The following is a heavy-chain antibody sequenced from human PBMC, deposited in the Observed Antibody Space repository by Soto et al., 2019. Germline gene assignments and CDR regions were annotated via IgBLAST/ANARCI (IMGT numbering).Heavy chain of an antibody. CDR3: TSKRFLETYGMDV. Sequence: PGGSLRLSCAASGFTFSNAWMNWVRQAPGKGLEWVGRIKSKTDGGTTDYAAPVKGRFTISRDDSKNTLYLQMNSLKTEDTAVYYCTSKRFLETYGMDVWGQGTTVTVSS. J-gene: IGHJ6*02. CDR1: GFTFSNAW. D-gene: IGHD3-3*01. V-gene: IGHV3-15*07. CDR2: IKSKTDGGTT.